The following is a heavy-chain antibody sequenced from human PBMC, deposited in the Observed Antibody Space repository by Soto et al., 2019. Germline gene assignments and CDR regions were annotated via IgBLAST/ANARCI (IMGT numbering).Heavy chain of an antibody. J-gene: IGHJ5*02. V-gene: IGHV1-69*01. CDR3: ARREGWDSSSWSTVGWFDP. Sequence: QVPLVQSGAEVKKPGSSVKVSCKASGGTFSSYAISWVRQAPGQGLEWMGGIIPIFGTANYAQKFQGRVTITADESTSTAYMELSSLRSEDTAVYYCARREGWDSSSWSTVGWFDPWGQGTLVTVSS. CDR2: IIPIFGTA. CDR1: GGTFSSYA. D-gene: IGHD6-13*01.